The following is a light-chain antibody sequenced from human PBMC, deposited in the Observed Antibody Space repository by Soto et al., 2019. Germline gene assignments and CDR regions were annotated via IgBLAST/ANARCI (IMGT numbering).Light chain of an antibody. CDR3: QQADTFPIT. CDR1: QGISRS. V-gene: IGKV1D-12*01. J-gene: IGKJ5*01. Sequence: DIQMTQSPSSVSASLGDRVTISCRASQGISRSLAWYQQKPGKAPKLLIYAASSLQSGVPSRFSGSGFGTDCTLTISSLQPEDAAMYYCQQADTFPITFGQGTRLEIK. CDR2: AAS.